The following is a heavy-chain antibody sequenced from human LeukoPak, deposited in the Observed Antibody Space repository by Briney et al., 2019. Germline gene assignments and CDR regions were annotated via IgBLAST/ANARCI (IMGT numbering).Heavy chain of an antibody. J-gene: IGHJ5*02. Sequence: SETLSLTCTVSGGSISSSSYYWGWIRQPPGKGLEWIGSIYYSGSTYYNPSLKSRVTISVDTSKNQFSLKLSSVTAADTAVYYCAGRSGDSSGYYYVFWFDPWGQGTLVTVSS. CDR3: AGRSGDSSGYYYVFWFDP. V-gene: IGHV4-39*01. D-gene: IGHD3-22*01. CDR2: IYYSGST. CDR1: GGSISSSSYY.